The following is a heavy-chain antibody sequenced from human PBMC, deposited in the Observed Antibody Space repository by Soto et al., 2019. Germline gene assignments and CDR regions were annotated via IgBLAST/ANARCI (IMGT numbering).Heavy chain of an antibody. CDR3: ARDGGIAARHYYGMGV. D-gene: IGHD6-6*01. Sequence: EVLLVESGGGLVQPGGSLRLSCAASAFTFSAHNMVWVRQAPGKGLEWVGRSRNKANNYATEYAASVKGRFTNSRDDSKNSLYLQMNSLKTEDTAVYYCARDGGIAARHYYGMGVWGQGTTVTVSS. CDR2: SRNKANNYAT. J-gene: IGHJ6*02. CDR1: AFTFSAHN. V-gene: IGHV3-72*01.